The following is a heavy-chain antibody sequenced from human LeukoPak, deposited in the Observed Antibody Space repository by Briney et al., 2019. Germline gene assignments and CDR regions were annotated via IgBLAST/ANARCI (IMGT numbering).Heavy chain of an antibody. CDR2: IIPIFGTA. CDR3: AVETDLVVHRPFDY. CDR1: GYTFTSYG. V-gene: IGHV1-69*13. D-gene: IGHD5-12*01. J-gene: IGHJ4*02. Sequence: GASVKVSCKASGYTFTSYGISWVRQAPGQGLEWMGGIIPIFGTANYAQKFQGRVTITADESTSTAYMELSSLRSEDTAVYYCAVETDLVVHRPFDYWGQGTLVTVSS.